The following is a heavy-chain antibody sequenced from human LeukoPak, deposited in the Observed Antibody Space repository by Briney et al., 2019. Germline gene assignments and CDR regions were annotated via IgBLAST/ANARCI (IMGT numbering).Heavy chain of an antibody. V-gene: IGHV3-74*01. CDR2: VNNDGSST. CDR1: GFSFSSYW. Sequence: GWSLRLSCAASGFSFSSYWMHWVRQAPGKGLVWVSRVNNDGSSTTHADSVKGRFTIPRDNAKNTLYLQMNSLRAEDTAVYYCTRGIPVAATRGYFDYWGQGTLVTVSS. J-gene: IGHJ4*02. CDR3: TRGIPVAATRGYFDY. D-gene: IGHD2-15*01.